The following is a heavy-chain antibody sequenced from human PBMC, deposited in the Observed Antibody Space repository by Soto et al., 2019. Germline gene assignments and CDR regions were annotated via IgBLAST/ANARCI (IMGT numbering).Heavy chain of an antibody. Sequence: GGSLRLSCAASGFTFSNAWMSWVRQAPGKGLEWVGRIKSKTDGGTTDYAAPVKGRFTISRDDSKNTLYLQMNSLKTEDTAVYYCPTDPIRSGFWSGPIDYWGQGTLVTVSS. CDR2: IKSKTDGGTT. J-gene: IGHJ4*02. CDR1: GFTFSNAW. CDR3: PTDPIRSGFWSGPIDY. D-gene: IGHD3-3*01. V-gene: IGHV3-15*01.